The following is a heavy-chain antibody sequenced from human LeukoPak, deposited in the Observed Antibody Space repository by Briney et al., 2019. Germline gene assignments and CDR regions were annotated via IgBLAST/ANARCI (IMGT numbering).Heavy chain of an antibody. CDR1: GGSISSISSNNYH. J-gene: IGHJ6*02. CDR2: IYYSGST. V-gene: IGHV4-39*02. Sequence: PSETLSLTCIVSGGSISSISSNNYHWGWIRQPPGKGLEWIGSIYYSGSTYYNPSLKSRVTISVDTSKNQFSLKLSSVTAADTALYYCPREMGVVTAHGIDVWGQGTTVTVSS. CDR3: PREMGVVTAHGIDV. D-gene: IGHD4-23*01.